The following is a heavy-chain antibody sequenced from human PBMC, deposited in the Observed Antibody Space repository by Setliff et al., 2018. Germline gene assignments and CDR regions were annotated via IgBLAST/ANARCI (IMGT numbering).Heavy chain of an antibody. CDR3: AKLVWLTTWYYMDV. J-gene: IGHJ6*03. CDR2: ISSGSNSI. Sequence: HPGGSLRLSCAASGFTFSFYSMNWVRQAPGKGLEWISYISSGSNSIDYADSVKGRFSISRDNAKNSLYLQMNSLRAEDTAVYYCAKLVWLTTWYYMDVWGKGTTVTVSS. D-gene: IGHD5-18*01. CDR1: GFTFSFYS. V-gene: IGHV3-48*04.